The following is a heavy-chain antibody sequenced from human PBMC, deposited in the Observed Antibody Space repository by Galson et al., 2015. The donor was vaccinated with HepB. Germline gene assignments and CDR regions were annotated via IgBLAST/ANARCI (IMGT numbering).Heavy chain of an antibody. V-gene: IGHV3-48*01. Sequence: SLRLSCAASGFSFSSHSMCWVRQAPGKGLEWVAYISAGSTGRFYGASVKGRFTISRDNAKNSVYLHMNSPGAEDTAVYYCARNPASYDYYNMDVWGRGTTVTVSS. J-gene: IGHJ6*02. CDR3: ARNPASYDYYNMDV. CDR2: ISAGSTGR. CDR1: GFSFSSHS. D-gene: IGHD6-25*01.